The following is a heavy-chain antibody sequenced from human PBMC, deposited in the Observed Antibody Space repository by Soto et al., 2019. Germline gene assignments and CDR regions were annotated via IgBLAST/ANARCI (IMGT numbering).Heavy chain of an antibody. D-gene: IGHD6-19*01. CDR2: IYYSGST. CDR1: GGSISSYY. Sequence: QVQLQESGPGLVKPSETLSLTCTVSGGSISSYYWNWIRQPPGKGLEWIGYIYYSGSTNYNPSLXGRATTSVDTXXNXFLXKLSSVTAADTAVYYCARVLEDTGYSSGWYRWFDPWGQGTLVTVSS. CDR3: ARVLEDTGYSSGWYRWFDP. V-gene: IGHV4-59*01. J-gene: IGHJ5*02.